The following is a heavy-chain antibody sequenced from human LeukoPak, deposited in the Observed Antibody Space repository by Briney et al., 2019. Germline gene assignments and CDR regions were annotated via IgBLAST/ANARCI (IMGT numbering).Heavy chain of an antibody. J-gene: IGHJ4*02. V-gene: IGHV3-23*01. D-gene: IGHD3-22*01. CDR2: ISGSGGST. CDR1: GFTFSSYA. Sequence: GGSLRLSCAASGFTFSSYAMSWVRQAPGKGLEWVSAISGSGGSTYYADSVKGRFTISRDNSKNTLYLQMNSLRAEDTAVYCCAKEKDYPISSGYHYWGQGTLVTVSS. CDR3: AKEKDYPISSGYHY.